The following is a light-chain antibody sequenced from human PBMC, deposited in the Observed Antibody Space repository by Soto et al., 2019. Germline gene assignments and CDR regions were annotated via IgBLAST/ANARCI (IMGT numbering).Light chain of an antibody. CDR1: QSVGSGY. V-gene: IGKV3-20*01. Sequence: EIVLTQSPGTLSLSPGERATLSCRASQSVGSGYLAWYQQKPGQAPRLLIYGASSRATDIPDRFSGSGSGTDFTLTISRLEPADFAVYYCQQYRSSPLTFGGGTRVEIK. CDR2: GAS. CDR3: QQYRSSPLT. J-gene: IGKJ4*01.